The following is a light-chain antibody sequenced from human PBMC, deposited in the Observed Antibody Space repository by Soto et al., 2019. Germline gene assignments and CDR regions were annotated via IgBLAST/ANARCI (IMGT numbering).Light chain of an antibody. CDR3: QQYHSYPIT. CDR2: AAS. CDR1: QSISSW. V-gene: IGKV1-5*01. Sequence: DIQMTHSPSTLSASVGDRVTITCRASQSISSWLAWYQQKPGEAPKLLIHAASTLHGGVPSRFSGSGSGTEFTLTISSLQPDDFATYYCQQYHSYPITFGQGTRLEIK. J-gene: IGKJ5*01.